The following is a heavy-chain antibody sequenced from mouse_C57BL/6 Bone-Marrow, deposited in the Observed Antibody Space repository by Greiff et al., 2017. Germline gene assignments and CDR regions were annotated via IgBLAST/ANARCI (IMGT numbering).Heavy chain of an antibody. D-gene: IGHD2-5*01. CDR1: GYTFTSYW. CDR2: IHPNSGST. Sequence: QVQLQQPGAELVKPGASVKLSCKASGYTFTSYWMHWVKQRPGQGLEWIGMIHPNSGSTNYNEKFKSRATLTVDKSSSTAYMQLSSLTSEDSAVYYCARRSYYSNYNWYFDVWGTGTTVTVSS. J-gene: IGHJ1*03. CDR3: ARRSYYSNYNWYFDV. V-gene: IGHV1-64*01.